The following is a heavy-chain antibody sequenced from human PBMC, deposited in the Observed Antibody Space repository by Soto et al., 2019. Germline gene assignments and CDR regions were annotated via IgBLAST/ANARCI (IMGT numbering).Heavy chain of an antibody. CDR3: ARSPNTATTFDY. Sequence: ASVKVSCKASGYTFTSYDINWVRQATGQGLEWMGWMNPNSGNTGYAQKFQGRVTMTRNTSISTAYMELSSLRSGDTAVYYCARSPNTATTFDYWGQGTLVTVSS. CDR1: GYTFTSYD. CDR2: MNPNSGNT. V-gene: IGHV1-8*01. D-gene: IGHD5-18*01. J-gene: IGHJ4*02.